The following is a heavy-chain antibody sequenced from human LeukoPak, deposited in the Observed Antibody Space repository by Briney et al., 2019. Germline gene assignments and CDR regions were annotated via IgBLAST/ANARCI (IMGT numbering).Heavy chain of an antibody. CDR3: ARPVTARGGSGWPQHIDY. Sequence: SETLSLTCAVYGGSFSGYYWSWIRQPPGKGLEWIGEINHSGSTNYNPSLKSRVTISVDPSKNQFSLKLTSVTTADTAVYYCARPVTARGGSGWPQHIDYWGQGILVSVSS. J-gene: IGHJ4*02. CDR2: INHSGST. D-gene: IGHD6-19*01. V-gene: IGHV4-34*01. CDR1: GGSFSGYY.